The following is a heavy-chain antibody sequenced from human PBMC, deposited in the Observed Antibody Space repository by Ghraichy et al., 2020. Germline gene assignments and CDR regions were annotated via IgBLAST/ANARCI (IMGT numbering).Heavy chain of an antibody. J-gene: IGHJ4*02. CDR1: GFTFSSYA. V-gene: IGHV3-23*01. CDR2: ISGSGGST. CDR3: AKVGYSYGYGSPNFDY. Sequence: GESLNISCAASGFTFSSYAMSWVRQAPGKGLEWVSAISGSGGSTYYADSVKGRFTISRDNSKNTLYLQMNSLRAEDTAVYYCAKVGYSYGYGSPNFDYWGQGTLVTVSS. D-gene: IGHD5-18*01.